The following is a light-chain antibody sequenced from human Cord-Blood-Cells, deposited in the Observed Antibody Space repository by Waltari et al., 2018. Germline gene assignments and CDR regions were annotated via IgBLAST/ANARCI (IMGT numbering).Light chain of an antibody. CDR3: CSYAGSSTFVV. Sequence: QSALSQPASVSGSPGQSITISCTGTRIDVGSYNLVSWYQQHPGKAPKPMIYEGSKRPSGVSNRFSGSKSGNTASLTISGLQAEDEADYYCCSYAGSSTFVVFGGGTKLTVL. CDR2: EGS. J-gene: IGLJ2*01. CDR1: RIDVGSYNL. V-gene: IGLV2-23*03.